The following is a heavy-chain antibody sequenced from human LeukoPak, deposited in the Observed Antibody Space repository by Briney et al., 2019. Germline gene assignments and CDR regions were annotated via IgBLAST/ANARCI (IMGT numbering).Heavy chain of an antibody. CDR2: IYYSGST. Sequence: PSQALSLTCTVSGGSISSGDYYWSWIRQPPGKGLEWIGYIYYSGSTYYNPSLKSRVTISVDTSKNQFSLKLSSVTAADTAVYYCARFERMIVWAAFDLWGLGTLVTVSS. V-gene: IGHV4-30-4*01. J-gene: IGHJ2*01. CDR3: ARFERMIVWAAFDL. D-gene: IGHD3-22*01. CDR1: GGSISSGDYY.